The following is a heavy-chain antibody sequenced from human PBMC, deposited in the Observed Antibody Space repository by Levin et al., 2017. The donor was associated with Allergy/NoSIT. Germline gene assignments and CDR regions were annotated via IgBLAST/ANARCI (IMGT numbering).Heavy chain of an antibody. V-gene: IGHV3-30-3*01. D-gene: IGHD1-1*01. CDR1: GFTFSNYA. J-gene: IGHJ4*02. Sequence: GGSLRLSCAASGFTFSNYAMHWVRQAPGKGLEWVGVISDDGSSEFYIGSVKGRFTISRDNSKNRLYLQMDSLRAEDTALYYCVREIAEEGTWGQGTLVMVSS. CDR3: VREIAEEGT. CDR2: ISDDGSSE.